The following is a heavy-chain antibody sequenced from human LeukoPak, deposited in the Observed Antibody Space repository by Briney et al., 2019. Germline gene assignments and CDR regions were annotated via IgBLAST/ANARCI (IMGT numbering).Heavy chain of an antibody. CDR1: GYTFTSYA. CDR3: AREDLVPAAMSWFDP. V-gene: IGHV1-3*01. D-gene: IGHD2-2*01. CDR2: INAGNGNT. Sequence: GASVKVSCKASGYTFTSYAMHWVRQAPGQRLEWMGWINAGNGNTKYSQKFQGRVTITRDTSASTAYMELSSLKSEDTAVYYCAREDLVPAAMSWFDPWGQGTLVTVSS. J-gene: IGHJ5*02.